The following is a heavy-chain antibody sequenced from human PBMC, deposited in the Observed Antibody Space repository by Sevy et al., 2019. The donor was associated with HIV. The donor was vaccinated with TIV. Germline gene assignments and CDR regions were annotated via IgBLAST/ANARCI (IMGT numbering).Heavy chain of an antibody. CDR3: ARDRTEGAFDI. Sequence: KQSQTLSLTCAVSGYSISSGYYWGWIRQPPGKGLEWIGSIYHSGSTYYNPSLKSRVTISVDTSKNQFSLKLSSVTAADTAVYYCARDRTEGAFDIWGQGTMVTVSS. CDR2: IYHSGST. V-gene: IGHV4-38-2*02. J-gene: IGHJ3*02. CDR1: GYSISSGYY.